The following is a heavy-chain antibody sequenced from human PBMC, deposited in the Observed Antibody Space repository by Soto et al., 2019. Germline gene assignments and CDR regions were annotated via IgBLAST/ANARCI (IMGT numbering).Heavy chain of an antibody. CDR3: ARSSSRSSYFDY. CDR2: IYYSGST. J-gene: IGHJ4*02. CDR1: GGSISSGGYY. D-gene: IGHD3-10*01. Sequence: SETLSLTCTVSGGSISSGGYYWSWIRQHPGKGLEWIGYIYYSGSTYYNPSLKSRVTISVDTSKDQFSLKLSSVTAADTAVYYWARSSSRSSYFDYWGQGTLVTVSS. V-gene: IGHV4-31*03.